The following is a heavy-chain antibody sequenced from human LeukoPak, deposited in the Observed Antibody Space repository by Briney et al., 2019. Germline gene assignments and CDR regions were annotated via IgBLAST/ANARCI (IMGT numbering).Heavy chain of an antibody. J-gene: IGHJ4*02. V-gene: IGHV1-18*01. CDR2: ISAYNGNT. CDR1: GYTFTSHG. Sequence: ASVKVSCKASGYTFTSHGISWVRQAPGQGLEWMGWISAYNGNTNYAQKLQGRVTMTTDTSTSTAYMELRSLRSDDTAVYYCARASGSSSWYSPFDYWGQGTLVTVSS. CDR3: ARASGSSSWYSPFDY. D-gene: IGHD6-13*01.